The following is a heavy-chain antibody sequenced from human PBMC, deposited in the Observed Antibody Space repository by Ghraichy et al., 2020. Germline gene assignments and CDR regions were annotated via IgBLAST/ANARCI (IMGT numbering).Heavy chain of an antibody. D-gene: IGHD6-13*01. CDR2: IYYSGST. J-gene: IGHJ4*02. CDR3: AREMSSSWFPSYFDY. Sequence: SETLSLTCTVSGGSISSYYWSWIRQPPGKGLEWIGYIYYSGSTNYNPSLKSRVTISVDTSKNQFSLKLSSVTAADTAVYYCAREMSSSWFPSYFDYWGQGTLVTVSS. CDR1: GGSISSYY. V-gene: IGHV4-59*01.